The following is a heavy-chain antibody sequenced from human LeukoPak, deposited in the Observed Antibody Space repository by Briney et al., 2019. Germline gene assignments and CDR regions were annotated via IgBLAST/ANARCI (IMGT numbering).Heavy chain of an antibody. D-gene: IGHD4-11*01. CDR2: IIPILGIA. J-gene: IGHJ4*02. CDR3: ARDAALTVTMAYY. CDR1: GGTFSSYT. Sequence: SVKVSCKASGGTFSSYTISLVRQAPGQGLEWMGRIIPILGIANYAQKFQGRVTITADKSTSTAYMELSSPRSEDTAVYYCARDAALTVTMAYYWGQGTLVTVSS. V-gene: IGHV1-69*04.